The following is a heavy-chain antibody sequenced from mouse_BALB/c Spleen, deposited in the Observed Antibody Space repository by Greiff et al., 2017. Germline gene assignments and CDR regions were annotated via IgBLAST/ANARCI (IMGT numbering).Heavy chain of an antibody. Sequence: EVKLVESGGGLVKPGGSLKLSCAASGFTFSSYAMPWVRQTPEKRLEWVASISSGGSTYYPDSVKGRFTISRDNARNILYLQMSSLRSEDTAMYYCARRGTTEDWFAYWGQGTLVTVSA. V-gene: IGHV5-6-5*01. CDR2: ISSGGST. CDR3: ARRGTTEDWFAY. CDR1: GFTFSSYA. J-gene: IGHJ3*01. D-gene: IGHD1-1*01.